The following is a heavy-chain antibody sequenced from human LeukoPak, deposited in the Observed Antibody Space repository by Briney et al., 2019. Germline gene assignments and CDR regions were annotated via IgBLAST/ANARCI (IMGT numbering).Heavy chain of an antibody. CDR3: TREVSTVTFDY. D-gene: IGHD4-17*01. Sequence: TSETLSLTCTVSGGSISPHYWTWIRQTPGKGLERIGYVYYNGLTSYNASLRSRLILSVDTARNQVSLKLTSVTAADTAVYYCTREVSTVTFDYWGQGTLVTVSS. J-gene: IGHJ4*02. CDR1: GGSISPHY. CDR2: VYYNGLT. V-gene: IGHV4-59*11.